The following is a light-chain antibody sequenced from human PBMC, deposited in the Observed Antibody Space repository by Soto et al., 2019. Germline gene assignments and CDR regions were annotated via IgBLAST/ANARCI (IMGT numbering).Light chain of an antibody. V-gene: IGKV1-5*03. CDR2: KAI. CDR3: QRYNDCQYV. CDR1: QSISNW. Sequence: DIQMTQSPSTLSASVGDRVTITCRASQSISNWLAWYQQKPGKAPKLLIYKAINLQSGVPSRFSGSGSGTEFSLTISGLQPDDFATYYRQRYNDCQYVVGQGTKL. J-gene: IGKJ2*01.